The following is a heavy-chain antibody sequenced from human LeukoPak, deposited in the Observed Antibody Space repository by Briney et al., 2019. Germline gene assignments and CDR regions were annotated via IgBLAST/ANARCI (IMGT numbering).Heavy chain of an antibody. V-gene: IGHV3-30-3*01. CDR2: ILYDGTNK. CDR3: ARGWPPDY. Sequence: PGGSLRLSCAASGFTFSGYAMQWLRQAPGKGLEWVAVILYDGTNKYYADSVKGRFTISRDNSKSTLYLQMDSLRPEDTAVYYCARGWPPDYWGQGTLVTVSS. D-gene: IGHD5-24*01. CDR1: GFTFSGYA. J-gene: IGHJ4*02.